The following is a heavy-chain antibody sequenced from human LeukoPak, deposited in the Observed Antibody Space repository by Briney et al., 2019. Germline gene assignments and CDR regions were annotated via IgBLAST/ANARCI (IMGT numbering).Heavy chain of an antibody. V-gene: IGHV1-69*13. Sequence: ASVKVSCKASGGTFSSYAISWVRQAPGQGLEWMGGIIPIFGTANYAQKFQGRVTITADESTSTAYMELSSLRSEDTAVYYCARGASNKGVTPDLWGQGTLVTVSS. CDR3: ARGASNKGVTPDL. D-gene: IGHD4-23*01. J-gene: IGHJ4*02. CDR1: GGTFSSYA. CDR2: IIPIFGTA.